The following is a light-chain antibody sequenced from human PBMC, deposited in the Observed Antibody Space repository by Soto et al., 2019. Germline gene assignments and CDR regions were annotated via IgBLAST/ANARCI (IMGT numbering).Light chain of an antibody. CDR2: GNS. V-gene: IGLV1-40*01. CDR1: SSNIGATYD. Sequence: QSVLTQPPSVSGAPGQRVTISCTGSSSNIGATYDVQWYQQLPGTAPKLLIYGNSNRPSGVPDRFSGSKSGTSASLAITGLQADDDADYYCQSYDSSLSAHYVFGPGTKVTVL. CDR3: QSYDSSLSAHYV. J-gene: IGLJ1*01.